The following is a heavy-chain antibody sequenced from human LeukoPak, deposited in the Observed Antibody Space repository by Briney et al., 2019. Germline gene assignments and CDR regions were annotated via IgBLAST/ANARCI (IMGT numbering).Heavy chain of an antibody. CDR1: GGSISRSSYY. D-gene: IGHD3-22*01. CDR3: ARPRGDLCSGYDY. V-gene: IGHV4-39*01. CDR2: TYYSGST. J-gene: IGHJ4*02. Sequence: SETLSLTCSVSGGSISRSSYYWTWIRQSPGRGLEWIGNTYYSGSTLYNPSLKSRVTISVDTSKNQFSLRLTSVTAADTAVYYCARPRGDLCSGYDYWGQGVLVTVSP.